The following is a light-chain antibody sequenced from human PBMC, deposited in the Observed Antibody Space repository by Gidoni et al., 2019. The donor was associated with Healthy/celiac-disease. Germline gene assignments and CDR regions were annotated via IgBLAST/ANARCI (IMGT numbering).Light chain of an antibody. CDR2: WAS. V-gene: IGKV4-1*01. CDR1: QSVLYSSNNKNY. J-gene: IGKJ2*01. Sequence: DIVMTQDPDSLAGSLGERATINCKSSQSVLYSSNNKNYLAWYQQKPGQPPKLLIYWASTRESVVPDRFSGSGSGTDFTLTISSLQAEDVAVYYCQQYYSTPPYTFGQGTKLEIK. CDR3: QQYYSTPPYT.